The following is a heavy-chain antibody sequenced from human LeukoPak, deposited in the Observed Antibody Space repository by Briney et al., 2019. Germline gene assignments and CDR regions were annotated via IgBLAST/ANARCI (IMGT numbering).Heavy chain of an antibody. Sequence: GGSLRLSCVASGFTFTKCAMSWVRQAPGKGLEWVAIITATDDTAYYADSVKGRFTISRDNSRNTVYMQMDSLRAEDTAIYYCAGDRNSDWYSPLDYWGQGSQVTVSP. V-gene: IGHV3-23*01. D-gene: IGHD6-19*01. CDR2: ITATDDTA. CDR1: GFTFTKCA. CDR3: AGDRNSDWYSPLDY. J-gene: IGHJ4*02.